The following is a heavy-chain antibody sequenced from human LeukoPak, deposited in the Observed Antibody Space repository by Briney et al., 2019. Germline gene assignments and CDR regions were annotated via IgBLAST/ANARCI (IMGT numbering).Heavy chain of an antibody. V-gene: IGHV5-51*01. CDR3: ARHLKSPRSYGSGKGNWFDP. D-gene: IGHD3-10*01. J-gene: IGHJ5*02. Sequence: AASIQISRKGSGYSFTSYWIGWVCQIPGKGLEWMGLIYPGDSDTRYSPSFQGQVTISADKSISTAYLQWSSLKASDTAMYYCARHLKSPRSYGSGKGNWFDPWGQGTLVTVSS. CDR1: GYSFTSYW. CDR2: IYPGDSDT.